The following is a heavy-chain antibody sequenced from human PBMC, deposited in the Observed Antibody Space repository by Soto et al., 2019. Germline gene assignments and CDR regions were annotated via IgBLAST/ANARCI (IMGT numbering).Heavy chain of an antibody. Sequence: GASVKVSCKASGYTFTSYGISWVRQAPGQGLEWMGWISAYNGNTNYAQKLQGKATMTTHTCTRTAYMERRSLRSDDTAVYCCARDDVVVAASRGRRGYAFDIWGQGTMVTVSS. J-gene: IGHJ3*02. D-gene: IGHD2-15*01. CDR1: GYTFTSYG. CDR3: ARDDVVVAASRGRRGYAFDI. CDR2: ISAYNGNT. V-gene: IGHV1-18*01.